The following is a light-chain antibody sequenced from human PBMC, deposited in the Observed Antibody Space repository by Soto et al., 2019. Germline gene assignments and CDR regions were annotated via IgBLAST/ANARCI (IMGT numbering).Light chain of an antibody. V-gene: IGKV3-11*01. J-gene: IGKJ1*01. CDR2: DAS. CDR3: QQRFNWPPWT. Sequence: EIVLPQSPATLSLSPGERATLSCRASQSVSSYLAWYQQKPGQAPRLLIYDASNRATGIPARFSGTGSGTDFTLTISSLEPEDFAVYYCQQRFNWPPWTFGQGNKVDIK. CDR1: QSVSSY.